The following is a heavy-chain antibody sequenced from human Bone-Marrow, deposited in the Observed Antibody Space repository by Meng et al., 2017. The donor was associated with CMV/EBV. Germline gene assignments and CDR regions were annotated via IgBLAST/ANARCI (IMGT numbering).Heavy chain of an antibody. Sequence: GESLKISCAASGFTFSSYAMSWVRQAPGKGLEWVSAISGSGGSTYYADSVKGRFTISRDNSKNTLYLQMNSLRAEDTAVFYCARSPTTPYYYFTMDVWGQGTTVTVSS. J-gene: IGHJ6*02. V-gene: IGHV3-23*01. CDR3: ARSPTTPYYYFTMDV. D-gene: IGHD3-10*01. CDR2: ISGSGGST. CDR1: GFTFSSYA.